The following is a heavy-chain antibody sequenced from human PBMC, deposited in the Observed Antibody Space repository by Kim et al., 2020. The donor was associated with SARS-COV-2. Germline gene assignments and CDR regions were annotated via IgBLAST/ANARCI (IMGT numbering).Heavy chain of an antibody. CDR2: ISSSSSTI. J-gene: IGHJ4*02. V-gene: IGHV3-48*02. Sequence: GGSLRLSCAASGFTFSSYSMNWVRQAPGKGLEWVSYISSSSSTIYYADSVKGRFTISRDNAKNSLYLQMNSLRDEDTAVYYCARRERGSSSWYYFDYWGQGTLVTVSS. CDR1: GFTFSSYS. D-gene: IGHD6-13*01. CDR3: ARRERGSSSWYYFDY.